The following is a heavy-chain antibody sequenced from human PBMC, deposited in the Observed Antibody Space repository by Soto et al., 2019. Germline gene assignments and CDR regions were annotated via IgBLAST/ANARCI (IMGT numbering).Heavy chain of an antibody. CDR3: ARDLRTWELLRAFDY. V-gene: IGHV3-30*01. CDR1: GFTFSSYA. D-gene: IGHD1-26*01. Sequence: GSLRLSCAASGFTFSSYAMHWVRQAPGKGLEWVAVISYDGTNKYYADSVKGRFTISRDNSKNTLYLQMNSLRAEDTAVYYCARDLRTWELLRAFDYWGQGTLVTVSS. J-gene: IGHJ4*02. CDR2: ISYDGTNK.